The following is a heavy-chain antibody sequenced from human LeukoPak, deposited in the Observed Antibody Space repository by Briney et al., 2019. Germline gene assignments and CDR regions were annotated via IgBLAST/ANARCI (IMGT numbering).Heavy chain of an antibody. J-gene: IGHJ3*02. D-gene: IGHD3-22*01. CDR1: GFTFSSYW. V-gene: IGHV3-7*01. CDR3: ASSGYYSDAFDI. CDR2: IKQDGSAK. Sequence: PGGSLRLSCAASGFTFSSYWMNWVRQAPGKGLEWVANIKQDGSAKYYVDSVKGRFTISRDNAKNSLYLQMNSLRAKDTAVYYCASSGYYSDAFDIWGQGTMVTVSS.